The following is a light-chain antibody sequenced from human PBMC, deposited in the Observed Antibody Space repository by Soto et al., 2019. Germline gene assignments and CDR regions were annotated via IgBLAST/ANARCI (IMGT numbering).Light chain of an antibody. Sequence: DIVMTQSPDSLAVSLGERATIYCKSSQSLFYTSNNKNFLAWFQQKPGQPPKLLIYWASTREAGVPARFSGRGSGTDFTLTISSLQAEDVAVYYCQQYYSTPPTFGGGTKVEIK. CDR2: WAS. CDR1: QSLFYTSNNKNF. V-gene: IGKV4-1*01. J-gene: IGKJ4*01. CDR3: QQYYSTPPT.